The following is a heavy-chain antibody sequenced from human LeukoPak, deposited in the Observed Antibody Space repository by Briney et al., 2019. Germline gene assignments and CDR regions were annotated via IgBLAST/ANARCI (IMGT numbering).Heavy chain of an antibody. CDR1: GGTFSIYA. CDR2: IIPIFGTA. Sequence: GASVKVSCKASGGTFSIYAISWVRQAPGQGLEWMGGIIPIFGTANYAQKFQGRVTITADESTSTAYMELSSLRSEDTAVYYCARVPMVRANWFDPWGQGTLVTVSS. D-gene: IGHD3-10*01. V-gene: IGHV1-69*13. CDR3: ARVPMVRANWFDP. J-gene: IGHJ5*02.